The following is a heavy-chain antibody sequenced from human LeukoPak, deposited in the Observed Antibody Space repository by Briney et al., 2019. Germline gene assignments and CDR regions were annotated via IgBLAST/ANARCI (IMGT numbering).Heavy chain of an antibody. V-gene: IGHV3-48*01. D-gene: IGHD2-2*01. CDR1: GFTFSSYS. J-gene: IGHJ6*02. CDR3: ARSGYCSSTSCTDDYYYGMDV. CDR2: ISSSSSTI. Sequence: GGSLRLSCAASGFTFSSYSMNWVRQAPGKGLEWVSYISSSSSTIYYADPVKGRFTISRDNAKNSLYLQMNSLRAEDTAVYYCARSGYCSSTSCTDDYYYGMDVWGQGTTVTVSS.